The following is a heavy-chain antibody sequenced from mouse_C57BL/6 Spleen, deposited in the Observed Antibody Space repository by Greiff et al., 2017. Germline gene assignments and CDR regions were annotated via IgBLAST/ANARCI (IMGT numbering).Heavy chain of an antibody. CDR3: AIDVIGYGSSYGFAY. D-gene: IGHD1-1*01. CDR1: GYTFTSYW. V-gene: IGHV1-74*01. Sequence: QVQLQQPGAELVKPGASVKVSCKASGYTFTSYWMHWVKQRPGQGLEWIGRIHPSDGDTNYNQKFKGKATLTVDKSSSTAYMQLSSLTSEDSAVYYSAIDVIGYGSSYGFAYWGQGTLVTVAA. CDR2: IHPSDGDT. J-gene: IGHJ3*01.